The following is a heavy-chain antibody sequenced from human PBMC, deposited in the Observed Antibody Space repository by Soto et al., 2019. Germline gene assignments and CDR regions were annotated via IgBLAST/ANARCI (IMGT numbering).Heavy chain of an antibody. CDR1: GFTFSSYS. CDR2: ISSSSSYI. D-gene: IGHD3-22*01. CDR3: ARVSGQWLPESWFDP. J-gene: IGHJ5*02. Sequence: GGSLRLSCAASGFTFSSYSMNWVRQAPGKGLEWVSSISSSSSYIYYADSVKGRFTISRDNAKNSLYLQMNSLRAEDTAVYYCARVSGQWLPESWFDPWGQGTLVTVSS. V-gene: IGHV3-21*01.